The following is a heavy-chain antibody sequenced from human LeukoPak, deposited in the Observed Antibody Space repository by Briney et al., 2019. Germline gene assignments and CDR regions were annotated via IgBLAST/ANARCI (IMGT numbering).Heavy chain of an antibody. CDR3: AKLKRTGYSSGWPHFDY. J-gene: IGHJ4*02. CDR2: ISGSGGST. V-gene: IGHV3-23*01. D-gene: IGHD6-19*01. CDR1: GFTFSSYA. Sequence: PGGSLRLSCAASGFTFSSYAMSWVRQAPGKGLEWVSAISGSGGSTYYADSVKGRFTISRDNSKNTLYLQMNSLRAEDTAVYYCAKLKRTGYSSGWPHFDYWGQGTLVTVSS.